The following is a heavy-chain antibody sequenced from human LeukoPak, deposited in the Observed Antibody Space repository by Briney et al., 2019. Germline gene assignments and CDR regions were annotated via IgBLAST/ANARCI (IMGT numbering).Heavy chain of an antibody. CDR3: AKAPVTTCRGAFCYPFDY. V-gene: IGHV3-53*01. CDR1: GFTVSSNY. Sequence: GGSLRLSCAASGFTVSSNYMSWVRQAPGKGLEWVSVIYSGGSTYYADSVKGRFTISRDNSKNTLYLQMNSLRAEDTAVYYCAKAPVTTCRGAFCYPFDYWGLGTLVTVSS. J-gene: IGHJ4*02. CDR2: IYSGGST. D-gene: IGHD2-15*01.